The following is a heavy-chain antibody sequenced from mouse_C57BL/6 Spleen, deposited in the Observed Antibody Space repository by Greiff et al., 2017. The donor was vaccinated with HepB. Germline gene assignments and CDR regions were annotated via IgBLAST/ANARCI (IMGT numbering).Heavy chain of an antibody. D-gene: IGHD2-4*01. CDR1: GYTFTDYN. V-gene: IGHV1-18*01. CDR3: ARNYDSLYYAMDY. J-gene: IGHJ4*01. Sequence: VQLQQSGPELVKPGASVKIPCKASGYTFTDYNMDWVKQSHGKSLEWIGDINPNNGGTIYNQKFKGKATLTVDKSSSTAYMELRSLTSEDTAVYYCARNYDSLYYAMDYWGQGTSVTVSS. CDR2: INPNNGGT.